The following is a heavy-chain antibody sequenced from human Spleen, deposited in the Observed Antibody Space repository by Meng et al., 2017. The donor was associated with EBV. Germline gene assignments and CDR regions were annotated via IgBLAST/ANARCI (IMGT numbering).Heavy chain of an antibody. D-gene: IGHD2-21*01. Sequence: VQLLESGGGLVQTGGSLRLSCVASGFTFRSYAMTWVRQAPGKGLEWVSSILGYGDRTYYADSVKGRFTISRDNSKNTLYLQMNSLRAEDTAVYYCARTYWGALTWGQGTLVTVSS. J-gene: IGHJ5*02. CDR1: GFTFRSYA. CDR2: ILGYGDRT. CDR3: ARTYWGALT. V-gene: IGHV3-23*01.